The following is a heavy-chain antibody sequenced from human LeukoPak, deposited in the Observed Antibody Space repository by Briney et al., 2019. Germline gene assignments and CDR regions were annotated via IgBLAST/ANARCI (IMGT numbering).Heavy chain of an antibody. V-gene: IGHV4-4*07. Sequence: PSETLSLTCTVSGASISSYYWSWIRQPAGKRLEWIGRIYTSGITNYNPSLKSRVTMSVDMSKNQFSLKLSSVTAADTAVYYCARLDPGDNAYDYWGQGTLVTVSS. D-gene: IGHD1-1*01. CDR1: GASISSYY. CDR2: IYTSGIT. CDR3: ARLDPGDNAYDY. J-gene: IGHJ4*02.